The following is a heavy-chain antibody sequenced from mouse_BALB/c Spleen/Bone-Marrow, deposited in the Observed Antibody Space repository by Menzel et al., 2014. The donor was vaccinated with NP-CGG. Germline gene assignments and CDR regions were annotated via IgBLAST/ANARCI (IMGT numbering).Heavy chain of an antibody. D-gene: IGHD2-2*01. CDR1: GYTFTSYV. J-gene: IGHJ1*01. V-gene: IGHV1-14*01. CDR2: INPYNDGT. Sequence: VQLQQSGPELVKPGASVKMSCKASGYTFTSYVMHWVRQKPGQGLEWIGNINPYNDGTKYNEKFKGKATLTSDKSSSIAFMELSSLTSEDSAVYYCARSLYGYDWYFDVWGAGTTVTVSS. CDR3: ARSLYGYDWYFDV.